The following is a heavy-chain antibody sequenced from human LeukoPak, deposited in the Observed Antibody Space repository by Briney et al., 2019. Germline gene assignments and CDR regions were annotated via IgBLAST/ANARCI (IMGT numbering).Heavy chain of an antibody. CDR3: APRGIGGVDWFDP. CDR1: GFTFSSRT. Sequence: GGSLRLSCGASGFTFSSRTMNWVRQAPGKGLEWVSTITNDGVATYYADSVRGRFTVSRDNSRNTLYLQMNSLRVEDTAVYYCAPRGIGGVDWFDPWGEGTLVTVSS. V-gene: IGHV3-23*01. D-gene: IGHD2-8*02. CDR2: ITNDGVAT. J-gene: IGHJ5*02.